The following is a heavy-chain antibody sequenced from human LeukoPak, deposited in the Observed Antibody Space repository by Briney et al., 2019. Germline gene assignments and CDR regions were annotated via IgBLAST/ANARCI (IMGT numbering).Heavy chain of an antibody. Sequence: PGGSLRLSCAASGFTFSSYAMSWVRQAPGKGLEWVSAISGSGGSTYYADSVKGRFTISRDNSKNTLYLQMNSLRAEDTAVYYCAKESPFRYSGGYRRLANDYWGQGTLVTVSS. D-gene: IGHD1-26*01. CDR1: GFTFSSYA. J-gene: IGHJ4*02. V-gene: IGHV3-23*01. CDR3: AKESPFRYSGGYRRLANDY. CDR2: ISGSGGST.